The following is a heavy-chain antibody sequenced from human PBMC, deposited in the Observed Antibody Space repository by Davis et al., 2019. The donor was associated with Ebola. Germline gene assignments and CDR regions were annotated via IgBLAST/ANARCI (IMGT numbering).Heavy chain of an antibody. CDR1: GGSISSYY. V-gene: IGHV4-59*01. CDR3: ARGGVGATTDY. CDR2: IYYSGST. Sequence: MPSETLSLTCTVSGGSISSYYWSWIRQPPGKGLEWIGYIYYSGSTNYNPSLKSRVTISVDTSKNQFSLKLSSVTAADTAVYYCARGGVGATTDYWGQGTLVTVSS. J-gene: IGHJ4*02. D-gene: IGHD1-26*01.